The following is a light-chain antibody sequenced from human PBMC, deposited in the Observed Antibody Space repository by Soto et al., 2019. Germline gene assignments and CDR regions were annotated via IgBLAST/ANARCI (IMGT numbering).Light chain of an antibody. CDR1: SSDVGGYNY. V-gene: IGLV2-14*01. CDR3: SSYTSSSPLV. Sequence: QSALTQPASVSGSPGQSITISCTGTSSDVGGYNYVSWYQQHPGKAPKLMIYEVSNQPSGVSNRFSGSKSGNTASLTISGLQAEDEADYYCSSYTSSSPLVFGGGTKLTVL. CDR2: EVS. J-gene: IGLJ2*01.